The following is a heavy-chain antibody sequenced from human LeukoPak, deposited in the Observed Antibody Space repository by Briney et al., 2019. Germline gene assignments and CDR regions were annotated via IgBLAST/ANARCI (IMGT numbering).Heavy chain of an antibody. CDR1: GFTFSNYA. V-gene: IGHV3-23*01. CDR2: ISGSGGST. J-gene: IGHJ6*02. CDR3: AAALGPVYYGMDV. Sequence: GGSLRLSCAASGFTFSNYAMSWVRQAPGKGLEWVSAISGSGGSTYYADSVKGRFTISRDSPKDTLYLQMNSLRAEDTAVYYCAAALGPVYYGMDVWGQGTTVTV.